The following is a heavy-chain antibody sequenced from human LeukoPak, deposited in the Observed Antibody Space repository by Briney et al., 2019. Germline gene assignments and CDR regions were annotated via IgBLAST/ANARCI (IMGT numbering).Heavy chain of an antibody. CDR1: GFTFSSYW. CDR3: ARGPDYGDYPGLGY. J-gene: IGHJ4*02. D-gene: IGHD4-17*01. V-gene: IGHV3-74*01. Sequence: GGSLRLSCAASGFTFSSYWMHWVRQAPGKGLVWVSRINTDGSSTSYADSVKGRFTISRDNAKNTLYLQMNSLRAEDTAVYYCARGPDYGDYPGLGYWGQGTLVTVSS. CDR2: INTDGSST.